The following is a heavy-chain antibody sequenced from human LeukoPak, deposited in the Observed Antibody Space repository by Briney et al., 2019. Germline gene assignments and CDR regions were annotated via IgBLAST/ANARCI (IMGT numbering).Heavy chain of an antibody. CDR1: GGSISSYY. CDR3: ARTRIDSSGREDFDY. V-gene: IGHV4-59*08. Sequence: SETLSLTCTVSGGSISSYYWSWIRQPPGKGLEWIGYIYYSGSTNYNPSLKSRVTISVDTSKNQFSLKLSSVTAADTAVYYCARTRIDSSGREDFDYWGQGTLVTVSS. J-gene: IGHJ4*02. D-gene: IGHD3-22*01. CDR2: IYYSGST.